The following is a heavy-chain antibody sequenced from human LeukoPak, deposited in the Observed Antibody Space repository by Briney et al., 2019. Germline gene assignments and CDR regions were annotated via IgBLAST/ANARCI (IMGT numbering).Heavy chain of an antibody. CDR1: GFTFSSYG. Sequence: GRSLRLSCAASGFTFSSYGMHWVRQAPGKGLEWVVVISYDGSNKYYADSVKGRFPLSRDHPKKTLYLQMNSLRAEDTAVYYCAKEGSSGWSGYYYGMDVWGQGTTVTVSS. D-gene: IGHD6-19*01. CDR3: AKEGSSGWSGYYYGMDV. CDR2: ISYDGSNK. J-gene: IGHJ6*02. V-gene: IGHV3-30*18.